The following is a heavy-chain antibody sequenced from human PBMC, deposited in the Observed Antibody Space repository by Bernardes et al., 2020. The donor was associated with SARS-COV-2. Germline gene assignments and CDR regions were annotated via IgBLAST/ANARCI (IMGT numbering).Heavy chain of an antibody. V-gene: IGHV3-74*01. CDR3: ARDFFDWNDAFDY. CDR1: GFTFSTYW. CDR2: INSDGTST. Sequence: GGPLRLFCGASGFTFSTYWMHWVRQAPGKGLMWVSRINSDGTSTDYADSVKGRFTISRDNAKNTLYLQMHSLRAEDTAVYYCARDFFDWNDAFDYWGQGTLVTVSS. D-gene: IGHD1-1*01. J-gene: IGHJ4*02.